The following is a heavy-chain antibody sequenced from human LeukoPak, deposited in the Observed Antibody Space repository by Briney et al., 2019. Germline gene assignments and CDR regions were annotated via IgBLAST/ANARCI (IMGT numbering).Heavy chain of an antibody. CDR2: ITATGSTI. D-gene: IGHD1-26*01. Sequence: GGSLRLSCAASGLSFSSSGMNWVRQAPGKGLEWVSYITATGSTIHYADSVKGRFTISRDNARSSLFLSMSSLRAEDTAVYYCARSIIVGATGAFDVWGQGTMVTVS. CDR1: GLSFSSSG. J-gene: IGHJ3*01. CDR3: ARSIIVGATGAFDV. V-gene: IGHV3-48*03.